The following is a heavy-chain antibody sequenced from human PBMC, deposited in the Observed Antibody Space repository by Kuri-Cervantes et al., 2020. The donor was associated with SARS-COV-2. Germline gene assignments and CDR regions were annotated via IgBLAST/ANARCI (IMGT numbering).Heavy chain of an antibody. Sequence: GGSLRLSCAASGFTFDDYGMSWVRQAPGKGLEWVSGINWNGGSTGYADSVKGRFTISRDNAKNSLYLQMNSLRAEDTAVYYCARDVGYCSSTNCSRGWFDPWGQGTLVTVSS. CDR3: ARDVGYCSSTNCSRGWFDP. CDR1: GFTFDDYG. V-gene: IGHV3-20*04. D-gene: IGHD2-2*03. J-gene: IGHJ5*02. CDR2: INWNGGST.